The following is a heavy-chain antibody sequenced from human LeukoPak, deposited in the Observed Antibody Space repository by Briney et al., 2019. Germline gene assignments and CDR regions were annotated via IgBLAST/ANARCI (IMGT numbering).Heavy chain of an antibody. V-gene: IGHV3-30*02. CDR2: IRYDGSNK. J-gene: IGHJ4*02. CDR3: ARTTGVVVAPSTPYDY. CDR1: GFTFNSYA. D-gene: IGHD2-15*01. Sequence: QPGGSLRLSCAASGFTFNSYAMHWVRQAPGKGLEWVAFIRYDGSNKYYADSVKGRFTISRDNSKNTLYLQMNSLRAEDTAVYYCARTTGVVVAPSTPYDYWGQGTLVTVSS.